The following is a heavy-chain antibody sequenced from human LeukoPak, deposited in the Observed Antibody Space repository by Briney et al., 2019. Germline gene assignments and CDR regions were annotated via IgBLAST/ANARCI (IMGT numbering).Heavy chain of an antibody. CDR2: IYPQDSDI. D-gene: IGHD3-16*02. CDR3: ARMIGLGEVSPYFDY. V-gene: IGHV5-51*01. Sequence: GESLKISCKGSGYSLTSYWIAWVRQMPGKGLEWMGIIYPQDSDIRCSPPFQGQVTISADKSISTAYLQWSSLKASDTAMYYCARMIGLGEVSPYFDYWGQGTLVTVSS. CDR1: GYSLTSYW. J-gene: IGHJ4*02.